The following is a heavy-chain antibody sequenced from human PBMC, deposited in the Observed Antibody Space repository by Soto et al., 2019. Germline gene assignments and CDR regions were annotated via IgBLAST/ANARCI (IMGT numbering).Heavy chain of an antibody. D-gene: IGHD3-10*01. CDR3: ARGHRPSGSPGLDYYFYGMDV. V-gene: IGHV1-69*13. CDR2: IIPIFGTA. J-gene: IGHJ6*02. CDR1: GGTFSNYA. Sequence: ASVKVSCKPSGGTFSNYAISWVRQAPGQGLEWMGSIIPIFGTATYAQRFQGRVTITAGESASTAYMELRSLRSGDTAVYFCARGHRPSGSPGLDYYFYGMDVWGQGTTVTVSS.